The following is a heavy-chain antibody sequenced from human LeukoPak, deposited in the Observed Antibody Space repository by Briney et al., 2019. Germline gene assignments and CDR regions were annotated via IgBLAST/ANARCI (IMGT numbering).Heavy chain of an antibody. V-gene: IGHV4-34*01. CDR2: INHSGST. J-gene: IGHJ1*01. CDR3: ARGPAVTTFTPFQH. CDR1: GGSFSGYY. D-gene: IGHD4-17*01. Sequence: ASETLSLTCAVYGGSFSGYYWSWIRQPPGKGLGWIGEINHSGSTNYNPSLKSRVTISVDTSKNQFSLKLSSVTAADTAVYYCARGPAVTTFTPFQHWGQGTLVTVSS.